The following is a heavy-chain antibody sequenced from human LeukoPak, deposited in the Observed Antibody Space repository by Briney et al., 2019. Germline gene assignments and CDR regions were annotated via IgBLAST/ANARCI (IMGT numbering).Heavy chain of an antibody. Sequence: ASVKVSCKASGYTFTSYYIHWVRQAPGQGLEWMGIINPSGGSTSYAQKFQGRVTMTRDTSTSTVYMELSSLRPEDTAVYYCARDIGIVGATDYWGQGTLVTVSS. V-gene: IGHV1-46*01. CDR2: INPSGGST. J-gene: IGHJ4*02. CDR3: ARDIGIVGATDY. CDR1: GYTFTSYY. D-gene: IGHD1-26*01.